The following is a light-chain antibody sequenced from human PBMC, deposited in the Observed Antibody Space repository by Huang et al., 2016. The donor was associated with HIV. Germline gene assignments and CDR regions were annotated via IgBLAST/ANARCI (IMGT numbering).Light chain of an antibody. CDR3: QQSYSTPYT. Sequence: DIPMTQSPSSLSASVGDSVTITCRASQSISSYLNCHQQKPGKAPKVLMYAASRLQSGVPARFSGSGSGTEFTLTSSSLQPEDFATYDCQQSYSTPYTFGQGTKLEIK. J-gene: IGKJ2*01. V-gene: IGKV1-39*01. CDR1: QSISSY. CDR2: AAS.